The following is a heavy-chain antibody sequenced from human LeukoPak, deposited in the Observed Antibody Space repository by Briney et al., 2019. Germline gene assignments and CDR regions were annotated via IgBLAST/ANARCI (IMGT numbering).Heavy chain of an antibody. D-gene: IGHD1-26*01. CDR1: GFTFGDYA. Sequence: GGSLRLSCTASGFTFGDYAMSWVRQAPGKGLEWVGFIRSKAYGGTAEYAASVKARFTISRDDSKSIAYLQMNSLKTEDTAVYYCTKSGTAIVGTTAAYYFDYWGQGTLVTVSS. CDR2: IRSKAYGGTA. V-gene: IGHV3-49*04. J-gene: IGHJ4*02. CDR3: TKSGTAIVGTTAAYYFDY.